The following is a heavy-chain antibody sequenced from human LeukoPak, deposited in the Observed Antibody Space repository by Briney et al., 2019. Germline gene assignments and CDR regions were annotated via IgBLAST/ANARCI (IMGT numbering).Heavy chain of an antibody. Sequence: ASVRVSCKASGYTFTSYDINWVRQATGQGLEWMGWMNPNSGNTGYAQKFQGRVTITRNTSISAAYMELSSLRSEDTAVYYCARIGLSGYLYYFDYSGQGTLVTVSS. CDR1: GYTFTSYD. V-gene: IGHV1-8*03. CDR2: MNPNSGNT. CDR3: ARIGLSGYLYYFDY. J-gene: IGHJ4*02. D-gene: IGHD3-3*01.